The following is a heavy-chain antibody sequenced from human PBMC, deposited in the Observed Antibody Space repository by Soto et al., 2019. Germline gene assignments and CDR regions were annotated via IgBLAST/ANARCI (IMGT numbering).Heavy chain of an antibody. D-gene: IGHD2-2*01. CDR1: GFTFSNYW. J-gene: IGHJ5*01. CDR3: SLGCYGARGEVFWYQRSRFTDS. V-gene: IGHV3-74*03. Sequence: GGSLRLSCAASGFTFSNYWVHWGRQAPGKGLGWVSRIKGEEITTKYADSVKGRCTISRDNAKNTVFRQMHSLRAEDTALCYCSLGCYGARGEVFWYQRSRFTDS. CDR2: IKGEEITT.